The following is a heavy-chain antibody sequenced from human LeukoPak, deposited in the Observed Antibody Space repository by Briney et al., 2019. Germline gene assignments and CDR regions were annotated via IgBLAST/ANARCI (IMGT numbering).Heavy chain of an antibody. J-gene: IGHJ4*02. CDR1: GGSLSGYY. CDR3: ARGTMGY. CDR2: INHSGST. Sequence: PSETLSLTCAVYGGSLSGYYWSWIRQPPGKGLEWIGEINHSGSTNYNPSLKSRVTISVDTSKNQFSLKLSSVTAADTAVYYCARGTMGYWGQGTLVTVSS. V-gene: IGHV4-34*01.